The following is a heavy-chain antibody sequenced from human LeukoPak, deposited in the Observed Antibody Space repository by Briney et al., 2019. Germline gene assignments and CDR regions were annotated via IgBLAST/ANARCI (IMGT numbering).Heavy chain of an antibody. J-gene: IGHJ4*02. CDR3: ASSVVVPAAPDY. CDR1: VYTFTPYA. Sequence: ASVKVSCKASVYTFTPYALNGVRQAPGQGLEWMGWINTNTGTPAYAKGFTGRFVFSLDTPVSTAYLQISSLRAEDTAVYYCASSVVVPAAPDYWGQGTLVTVSS. D-gene: IGHD2-2*01. CDR2: INTNTGTP. V-gene: IGHV7-4-1*02.